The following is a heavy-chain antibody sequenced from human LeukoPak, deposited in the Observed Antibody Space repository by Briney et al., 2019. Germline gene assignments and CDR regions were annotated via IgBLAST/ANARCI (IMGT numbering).Heavy chain of an antibody. CDR1: GGSITSYY. V-gene: IGHV4-59*01. CDR2: IYYTEST. CDR3: ARVGVDVELATFDY. J-gene: IGHJ4*02. D-gene: IGHD5-24*01. Sequence: SETLSLTCTVSGGSITSYYWTWIRQPPGEGLEWIGYIYYTESTNYNPSLKSRVTLSVDTSNNEVSLKLRSVTAADTAVYYCARVGVDVELATFDYWGRGTLVAVSS.